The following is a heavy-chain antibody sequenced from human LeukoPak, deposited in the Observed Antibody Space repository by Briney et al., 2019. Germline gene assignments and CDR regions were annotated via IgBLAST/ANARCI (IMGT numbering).Heavy chain of an antibody. CDR2: ISYDGSNK. D-gene: IGHD4-11*01. CDR3: ARATAVEGDYFDY. Sequence: GGSLRLSCAASGFTFSSYAMHWVRQAPGKGLEWVAVISYDGSNKYYADSVRGRFTISRDNSKNTLYLQMNSLRAEDTAVYYCARATAVEGDYFDYWGQGTLVTVSS. J-gene: IGHJ4*02. V-gene: IGHV3-30*04. CDR1: GFTFSSYA.